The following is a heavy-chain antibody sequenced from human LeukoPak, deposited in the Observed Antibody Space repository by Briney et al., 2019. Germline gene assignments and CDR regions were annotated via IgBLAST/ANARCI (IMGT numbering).Heavy chain of an antibody. V-gene: IGHV1-69*13. CDR3: ARVGEFGINSAMVLPD. D-gene: IGHD3-16*01. J-gene: IGHJ4*02. CDR1: GYTFTSYG. CDR2: IIPIFRRA. Sequence: SVTVSCKASGYTFTSYGISWVRQAPGQGLEWMGGIIPIFRRANYAQKFQDRLTITADESTTEVYMELTRLKSDDTAIYYCARVGEFGINSAMVLPDWGQGSLVTVSS.